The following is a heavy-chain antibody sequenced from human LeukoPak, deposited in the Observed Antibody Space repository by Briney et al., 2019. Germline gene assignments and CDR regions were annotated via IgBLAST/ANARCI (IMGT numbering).Heavy chain of an antibody. CDR1: GYTFTSYD. J-gene: IGHJ5*02. CDR3: ARDPDHYDSSGSPSIWFDP. CDR2: MNPNSGNT. D-gene: IGHD3-22*01. Sequence: GASVKVSCKASGYTFTSYDINWVRQAAGQGLEWMGWMNPNSGNTGYAQKFQGRVTMTRNTSISTAYLELSSLRYEDTAVYYCARDPDHYDSSGSPSIWFDPWGQGTLVTVSS. V-gene: IGHV1-8*01.